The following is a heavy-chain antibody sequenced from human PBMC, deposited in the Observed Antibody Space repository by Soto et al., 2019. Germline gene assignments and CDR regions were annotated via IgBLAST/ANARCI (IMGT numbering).Heavy chain of an antibody. CDR2: ISSSSSTI. Sequence: GGSLRLSCAASGFTFSSYSMNWVRQAPGKGLEWVSYISSSSSTIYYADSVKGRFTISRDNAKNSLYLQMNSLRAEDTAVYYCARDHNWNDVDYFDYWGQGTLVTVSS. V-gene: IGHV3-48*01. CDR3: ARDHNWNDVDYFDY. J-gene: IGHJ4*02. D-gene: IGHD1-1*01. CDR1: GFTFSSYS.